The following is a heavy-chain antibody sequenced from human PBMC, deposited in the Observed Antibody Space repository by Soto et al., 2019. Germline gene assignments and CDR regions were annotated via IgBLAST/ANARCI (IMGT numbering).Heavy chain of an antibody. CDR3: AVKGGPRTYCGGDCYPIDP. J-gene: IGHJ5*02. Sequence: PGGSLRLSCAASGFTFSSYAMHWVRQAPGKGLEWVAVISYDGSNKYYADSVKGRFAISRDNSKNTLYLQMNSLRAEDTAVYYCAVKGGPRTYCGGDCYPIDPWGQGTLVTVSS. CDR1: GFTFSSYA. V-gene: IGHV3-30*09. D-gene: IGHD2-21*02. CDR2: ISYDGSNK.